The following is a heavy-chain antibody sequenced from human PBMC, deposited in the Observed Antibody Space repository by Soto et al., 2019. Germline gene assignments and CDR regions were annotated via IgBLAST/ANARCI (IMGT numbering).Heavy chain of an antibody. V-gene: IGHV4-39*06. CDR3: AIQRHCGAGRGAFDY. D-gene: IGHD2-15*01. CDR1: GGPISTSAYY. Sequence: PTETRIFTCTVSGGPISTSAYYLSWIRHSPGKELAGIATSYYSGINDYHPSLRSRVNVSVDTSTNQFPLRMSSVTAEDTAVFYCAIQRHCGAGRGAFDYRVQAAVVT. CDR2: SYYSGIN. J-gene: IGHJ4*01.